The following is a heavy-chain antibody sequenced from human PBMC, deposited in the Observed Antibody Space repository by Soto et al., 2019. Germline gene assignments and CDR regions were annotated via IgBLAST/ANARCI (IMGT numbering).Heavy chain of an antibody. CDR2: ISPKSGIA. CDR1: GYTFSDYY. V-gene: IGHV1-46*01. Sequence: ASVKVSCKAGGYTFSDYYIQWVRQAPGQGLEYMGWISPKSGIATYAQKFQARVSISADESTSTCTMHLSSLTFEDSAIYYCCLLPGWGQGTQVTVSS. D-gene: IGHD3-10*01. CDR3: CLLPG. J-gene: IGHJ4*02.